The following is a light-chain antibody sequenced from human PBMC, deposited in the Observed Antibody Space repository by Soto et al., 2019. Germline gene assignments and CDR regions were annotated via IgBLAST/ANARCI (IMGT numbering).Light chain of an antibody. CDR3: QQSAS. V-gene: IGKV1-39*01. Sequence: DIQMTQSPSSLSASVGDRVTITCQASQSISSYLNWYQQKPGKAPKLLIYAASSLQSGVPSRFSGSGSGTDFTLTISSLQPEDFATYYCQQSASFGQGTRLEIK. CDR2: AAS. J-gene: IGKJ5*01. CDR1: QSISSY.